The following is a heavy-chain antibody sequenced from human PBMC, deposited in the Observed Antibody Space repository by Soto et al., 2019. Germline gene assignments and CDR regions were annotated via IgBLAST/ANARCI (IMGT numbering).Heavy chain of an antibody. CDR1: GFTFSSYG. CDR2: ISYDGSNK. D-gene: IGHD3-22*01. CDR3: AKGANYYDSSPLSY. J-gene: IGHJ4*02. Sequence: GGSLRLSCAASGFTFSSYGMHWVRQAPGKGLEWVAVISYDGSNKYYADSVKGRFTISRDNSKNTLYLQMNSLRAEDTAVYYCAKGANYYDSSPLSYWGQGTLVTVSS. V-gene: IGHV3-30*18.